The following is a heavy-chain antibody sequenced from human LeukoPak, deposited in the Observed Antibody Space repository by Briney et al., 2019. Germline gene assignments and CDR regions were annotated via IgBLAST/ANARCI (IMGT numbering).Heavy chain of an antibody. V-gene: IGHV3-64*02. J-gene: IGHJ4*02. CDR1: GFTFSRYP. Sequence: PGGSLRLSCAASGFTFSRYPMQWVRQAPDKRLEYVSGMDDSGTHTYYAESVKGRFTMSRDNSRDTLYLQMRSLRPEDTAVYYCARDGKAKNDYWGQGTLVTVST. CDR3: ARDGKAKNDY. CDR2: MDDSGTHT. D-gene: IGHD1-26*01.